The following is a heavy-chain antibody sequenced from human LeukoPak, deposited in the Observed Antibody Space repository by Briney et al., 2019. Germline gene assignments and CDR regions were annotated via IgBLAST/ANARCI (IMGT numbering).Heavy chain of an antibody. J-gene: IGHJ4*02. CDR2: ISYDGSNK. CDR3: ARVYLSPR. CDR1: GSTFSSYA. Sequence: PGGSLRLSCAASGSTFSSYAMHWVRQAPGKGLEWVAVISYDGSNKYYADSVKGRFTISRDNSKNTLYLQMNSLRAEDTAVYYCARVYLSPRWGQGTLVTVSS. D-gene: IGHD3-16*02. V-gene: IGHV3-30*04.